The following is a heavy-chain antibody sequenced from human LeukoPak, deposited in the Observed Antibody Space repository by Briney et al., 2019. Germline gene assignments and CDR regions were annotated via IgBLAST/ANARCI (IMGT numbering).Heavy chain of an antibody. CDR3: AKILCSGGSCLFDY. Sequence: SETLSLTCTVSGGSISSYYWSWIRQPPGKGLEWIGSIYYSGSTYYNPSLKSRVTISVDTSKNQFSLKLSSVTAADTAVYYCAKILCSGGSCLFDYWGQGTLVTVSS. D-gene: IGHD2-15*01. V-gene: IGHV4-59*12. CDR1: GGSISSYY. J-gene: IGHJ4*02. CDR2: IYYSGST.